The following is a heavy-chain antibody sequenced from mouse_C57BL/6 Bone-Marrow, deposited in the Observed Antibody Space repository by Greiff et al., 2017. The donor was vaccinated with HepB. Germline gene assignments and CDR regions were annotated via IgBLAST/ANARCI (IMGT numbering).Heavy chain of an antibody. V-gene: IGHV10-1*01. D-gene: IGHD4-1*01. CDR3: FTGTDWYFDV. Sequence: DVHLVESGGGLVQPKGSLKLSCAASGFSFNTYAMNWVRQAPGKGLEWVARIRSKSNNYATYYADSVKDRFTISRDDSESMLYLQMNNLKTEDTAMYYCFTGTDWYFDVWGTGTTVTVSS. CDR1: GFSFNTYA. CDR2: IRSKSNNYAT. J-gene: IGHJ1*03.